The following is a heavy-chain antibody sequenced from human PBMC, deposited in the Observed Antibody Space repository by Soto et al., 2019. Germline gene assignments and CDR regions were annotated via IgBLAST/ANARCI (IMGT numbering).Heavy chain of an antibody. Sequence: PSDTLSLTCSVFDDSISSSNWGSWVRQPPGKGLEWIGEIFHSGGTNYNPSLKSRVTISVDKSKNQFSLKLTSITAGDTAIYYCARGDGYSYVSRVNWFDPWGQG. V-gene: IGHV4-4*02. CDR1: DDSISSSNW. D-gene: IGHD5-18*01. CDR2: IFHSGGT. CDR3: ARGDGYSYVSRVNWFDP. J-gene: IGHJ5*02.